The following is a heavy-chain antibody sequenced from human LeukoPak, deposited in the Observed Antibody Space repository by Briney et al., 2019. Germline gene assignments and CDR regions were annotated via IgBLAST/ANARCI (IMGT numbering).Heavy chain of an antibody. V-gene: IGHV4-38-2*02. Sequence: SETLSLTCTVSGYSISSGYYWGWIRQPPGKGLEWIGEIYHSGSTNYNPSLKSRVTISVDKSKNQFSLKLSSVTAADTAVYYCARGYCSGGSCYSYGMDVWGQGTTVTVSS. CDR1: GYSISSGYY. J-gene: IGHJ6*02. D-gene: IGHD2-15*01. CDR2: IYHSGST. CDR3: ARGYCSGGSCYSYGMDV.